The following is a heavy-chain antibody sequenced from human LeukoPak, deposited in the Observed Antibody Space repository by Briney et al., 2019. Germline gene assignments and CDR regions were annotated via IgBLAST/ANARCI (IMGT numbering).Heavy chain of an antibody. CDR1: GYSFINYW. V-gene: IGHV5-51*01. Sequence: GESLKISCKVSGYSFINYWIGWVRQLPGKGLEWMGVIYPGDSDARYSPSLQGQVTISADRSTSTAYLQWSSLRASDTAMYYCARASRDGYNQNFDHWGQGTLVTVSS. J-gene: IGHJ4*02. D-gene: IGHD5-24*01. CDR3: ARASRDGYNQNFDH. CDR2: IYPGDSDA.